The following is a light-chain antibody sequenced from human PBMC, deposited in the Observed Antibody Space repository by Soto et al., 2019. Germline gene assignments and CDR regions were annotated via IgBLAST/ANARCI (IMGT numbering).Light chain of an antibody. CDR3: QQYYRSPWT. Sequence: DIVMIQSPDSLAVSLGERATINCKSSQSVLYNSNNKNYLAWYQQKPGQPPKLLIHWASTRESGRPDRFSGSGSGTDFTLTISGLQAEDVAVYYCQQYYRSPWTFGQGTKVEIK. V-gene: IGKV4-1*01. CDR1: QSVLYNSNNKNY. J-gene: IGKJ1*01. CDR2: WAS.